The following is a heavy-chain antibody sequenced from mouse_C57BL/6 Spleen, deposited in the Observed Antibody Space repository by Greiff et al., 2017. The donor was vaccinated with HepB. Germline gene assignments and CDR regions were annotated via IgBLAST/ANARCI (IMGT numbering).Heavy chain of an antibody. Sequence: VQLQQPGAELVMPGASVKLSCKASGYTFTSYWMHWVKQRPGQGLEWIGEIDPSDSYTNYNQKFKGKSTLTVDKSSSTAYMQLSSLTSEDSAVYYCARAQATSYYFDYWGQGTTLTVSS. CDR3: ARAQATSYYFDY. CDR1: GYTFTSYW. D-gene: IGHD3-2*02. V-gene: IGHV1-69*01. CDR2: IDPSDSYT. J-gene: IGHJ2*01.